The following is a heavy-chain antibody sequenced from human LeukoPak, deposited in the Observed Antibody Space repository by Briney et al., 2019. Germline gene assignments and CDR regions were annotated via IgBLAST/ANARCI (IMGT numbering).Heavy chain of an antibody. CDR3: ARRNSIWCGELLSSYYYYYGMDV. D-gene: IGHD3-10*01. Sequence: GGSLKLSCAASGFTFSSYSMHWVRQAPGKGLEWVSSISSSSSYIYYADSVKGRFTISRDNAKNSLYLQMNSLRAEDTAVYYCARRNSIWCGELLSSYYYYYGMDVWGQGTTVTVSS. V-gene: IGHV3-21*01. CDR2: ISSSSSYI. J-gene: IGHJ6*02. CDR1: GFTFSSYS.